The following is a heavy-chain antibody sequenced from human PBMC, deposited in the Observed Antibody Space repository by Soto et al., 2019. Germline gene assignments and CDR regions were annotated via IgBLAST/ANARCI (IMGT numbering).Heavy chain of an antibody. CDR3: ARSSRGAVTGNDY. CDR2: IIPKIGTP. D-gene: IGHD6-19*01. V-gene: IGHV1-69*13. Sequence: SVKVSCKASGGSFSNYAIHWVRQAPGQGLEWMGQIIPKIGTPNYAQKLQGRVTITADEHTTTAYMELSSLRSEDTAVYYCARSSRGAVTGNDYWGQGTPVTVSS. CDR1: GGSFSNYA. J-gene: IGHJ4*02.